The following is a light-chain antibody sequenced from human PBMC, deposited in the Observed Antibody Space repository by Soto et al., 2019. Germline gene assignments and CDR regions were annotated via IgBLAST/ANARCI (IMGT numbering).Light chain of an antibody. CDR1: QSVSSN. CDR3: QQYNNWPPWA. V-gene: IGKV3-15*01. J-gene: IGKJ1*01. Sequence: EIVMTQSPATLSVSPGERATLSCRASQSVSSNLAWYQQKPGRAPRLLIYGASTRVTGVPARFSGSGSGTEFTLTISSLQSEDFAGYYCQQYNNWPPWAFGQGIKVEIK. CDR2: GAS.